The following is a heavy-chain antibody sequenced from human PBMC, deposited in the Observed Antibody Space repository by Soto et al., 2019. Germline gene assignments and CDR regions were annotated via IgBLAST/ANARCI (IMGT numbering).Heavy chain of an antibody. CDR3: ARGGSLYWYFDL. CDR2: INAGNGNT. CDR1: GYTFTNYA. J-gene: IGHJ2*01. D-gene: IGHD1-26*01. Sequence: QVQLVQSGAEVKKPGASVKVSCKASGYTFTNYAMHWVRQAPGQRLEWMGWINAGNGNTKYSQKFQGRVTITRDTSGSTAYMQLSSLRSEDTAVYCCARGGSLYWYFDLWGRGTLVTVSS. V-gene: IGHV1-3*01.